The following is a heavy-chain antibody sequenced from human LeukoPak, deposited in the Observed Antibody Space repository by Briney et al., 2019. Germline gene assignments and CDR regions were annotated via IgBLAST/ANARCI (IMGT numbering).Heavy chain of an antibody. CDR3: AKDRHSSGWRSNYFDY. CDR2: IRYDGSNK. J-gene: IGHJ4*02. CDR1: GFTFSSYG. V-gene: IGHV3-30*02. Sequence: GGSLRLSCAASGFTFSSYGMHWVRQAPGKGLEWVAFIRYDGSNKYYADSVKGRFTIPRDNSKNTLYLQMNSLRAEDTAVYYCAKDRHSSGWRSNYFDYWGQGTLVTVSS. D-gene: IGHD6-19*01.